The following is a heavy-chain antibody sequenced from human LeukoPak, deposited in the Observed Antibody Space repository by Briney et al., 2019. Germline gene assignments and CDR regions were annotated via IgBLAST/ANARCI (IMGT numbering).Heavy chain of an antibody. CDR3: ARGNPTHYDIDI. J-gene: IGHJ3*02. V-gene: IGHV3-23*01. Sequence: GGSLRLSCAASGFTFSSYGMSWVRQAPGKGLEWVSGISGSGGSTFYADSVKGRFTISRDNSKNTLYLQMSSLRAEDTAVYYCARGNPTHYDIDIWGQGTMVTVSS. CDR1: GFTFSSYG. CDR2: ISGSGGST. D-gene: IGHD3-9*01.